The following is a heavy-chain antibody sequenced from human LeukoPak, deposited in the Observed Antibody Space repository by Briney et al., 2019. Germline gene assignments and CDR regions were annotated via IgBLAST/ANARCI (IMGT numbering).Heavy chain of an antibody. CDR2: ISSSSSYI. CDR1: GFTFSSYS. CDR3: AKDRGCSSTSCYFSS. J-gene: IGHJ5*02. V-gene: IGHV3-21*04. D-gene: IGHD2-2*01. Sequence: GGSLRLSCAASGFTFSSYSMNWVRQAPGKGLEWVSSISSSSSYIYYADSVKGRFTISRDNAKNSLYLQMNNLRAEDTAVYYCAKDRGCSSTSCYFSSWGQGTLVTVSS.